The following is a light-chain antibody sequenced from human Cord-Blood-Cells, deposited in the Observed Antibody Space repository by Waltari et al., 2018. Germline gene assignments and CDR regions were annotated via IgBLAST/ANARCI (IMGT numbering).Light chain of an antibody. V-gene: IGKV4-1*01. CDR1: QSVLYSSNNKNY. Sequence: DIVMTQSPDSLAVSLGERDTINCQSSQSVLYSSNNKNYLAWYQQKPGQPPTLLIYWASTRESGVPGRFSGSGSGTDFTLPISSLQAEDVAVYYCQQYYSTPLTFGGGTKVEIK. CDR2: WAS. J-gene: IGKJ4*01. CDR3: QQYYSTPLT.